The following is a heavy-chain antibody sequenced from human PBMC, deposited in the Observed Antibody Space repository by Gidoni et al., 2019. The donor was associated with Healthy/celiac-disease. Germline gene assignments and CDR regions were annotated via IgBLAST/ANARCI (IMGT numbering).Heavy chain of an antibody. Sequence: QVQLVESGGGLVKPGGSLRLSCAASGFTFSDYYMSWIRQAPGKGLEWVSYISSSSSYTNYADSVKGRFTISRDNAKNSLYLQMNSLRAEDTAVYYCARSHYSSWIRVDYWGQGTLVTVSS. J-gene: IGHJ4*02. CDR3: ARSHYSSWIRVDY. CDR2: ISSSSSYT. CDR1: GFTFSDYY. D-gene: IGHD6-6*01. V-gene: IGHV3-11*06.